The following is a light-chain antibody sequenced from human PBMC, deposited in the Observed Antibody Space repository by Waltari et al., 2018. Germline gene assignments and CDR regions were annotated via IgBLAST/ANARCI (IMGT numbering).Light chain of an antibody. CDR3: CSSAGSYTYV. Sequence: QSALTQPASVSGSPGQSITISCTGTGSDIGAYTYVSWYQQYPGRAPKLMIYDVTKRPSGVSNRFSGSKSGSTASLRISGLQAEDEADYYCCSSAGSYTYVFGTGTKVTVL. J-gene: IGLJ1*01. V-gene: IGLV2-23*02. CDR2: DVT. CDR1: GSDIGAYTY.